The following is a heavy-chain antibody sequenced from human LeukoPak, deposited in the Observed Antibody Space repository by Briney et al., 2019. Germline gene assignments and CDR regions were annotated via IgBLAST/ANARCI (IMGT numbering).Heavy chain of an antibody. CDR3: ARGTPVFASSDRYYYYGMDV. D-gene: IGHD6-25*01. J-gene: IGHJ6*02. Sequence: ASVKVSCKGSANTFSVYYMHWVRQALGQGVEWMGWINPNSGDTNYAQKFQGRVTMTRDTSISTAYMVLSRLTSDDTAVYYCARGTPVFASSDRYYYYGMDVWGQGTTVTVSS. CDR2: INPNSGDT. V-gene: IGHV1-2*02. CDR1: ANTFSVYY.